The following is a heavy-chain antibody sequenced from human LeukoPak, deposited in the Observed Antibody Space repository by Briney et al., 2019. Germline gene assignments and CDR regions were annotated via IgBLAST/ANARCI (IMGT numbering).Heavy chain of an antibody. V-gene: IGHV3-23*01. CDR1: GPTFSSYS. CDR2: ITASGDTT. Sequence: PGGSLRLSCEASGPTFSSYSMSWVRQAPGRGLEWVSGITASGDTTYYAGSVTGRFTISRDNSKNTLHLQMNSLRVEDTAVYYCAKMSGYFDYWGQGTLVTVSS. J-gene: IGHJ4*02. D-gene: IGHD5/OR15-5a*01. CDR3: AKMSGYFDY.